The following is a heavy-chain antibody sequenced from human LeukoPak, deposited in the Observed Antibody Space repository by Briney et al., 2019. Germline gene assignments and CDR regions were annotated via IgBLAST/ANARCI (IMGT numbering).Heavy chain of an antibody. V-gene: IGHV3-23*01. D-gene: IGHD6-19*01. J-gene: IGHJ4*02. CDR3: AKGVAVASPYYFDY. CDR1: GFTFSSYA. Sequence: GGSLRLPCAASGFTFSSYAMSWVRQAPGKGLEWVSPISGSGSSTYYADSVKGRFTISRDNSKNTLYLQMNGLRAEDTAVYYCAKGVAVASPYYFDYWGQGTLVTVSS. CDR2: ISGSGSST.